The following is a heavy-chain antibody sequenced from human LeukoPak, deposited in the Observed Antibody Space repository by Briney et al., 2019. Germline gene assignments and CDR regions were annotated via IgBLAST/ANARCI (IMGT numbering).Heavy chain of an antibody. CDR3: ARDSSGWYIYDY. J-gene: IGHJ4*02. CDR1: GFTFSSYG. V-gene: IGHV3-23*01. D-gene: IGHD6-19*01. CDR2: ISGSGGST. Sequence: PGRSLRLSCAASGFTFSSYGMHWVRQAPGKGLEWVSAISGSGGSTYYADSVKGRFTISRDNSKNTLYLQMNSLRAEDTAVYYCARDSSGWYIYDYWGQGTLVTVSS.